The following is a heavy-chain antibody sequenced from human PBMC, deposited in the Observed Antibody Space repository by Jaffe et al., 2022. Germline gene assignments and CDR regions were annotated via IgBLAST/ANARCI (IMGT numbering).Heavy chain of an antibody. CDR2: ISGSGGST. Sequence: EVQLLESGGGLVQPGGSLRLSCAASGFTFSSYAMSWVRQAPGKGLEWVSAISGSGGSTYYADSVKGRFTISRDNSKNTLYLQMNSLRAEDTAVYYCAKDPIRYYGSATNWFDPWGQGTLVTVSS. CDR1: GFTFSSYA. J-gene: IGHJ5*02. CDR3: AKDPIRYYGSATNWFDP. D-gene: IGHD3-10*01. V-gene: IGHV3-23*01.